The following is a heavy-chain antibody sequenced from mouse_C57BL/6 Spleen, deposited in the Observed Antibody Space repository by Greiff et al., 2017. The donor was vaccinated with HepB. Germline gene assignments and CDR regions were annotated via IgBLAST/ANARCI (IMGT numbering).Heavy chain of an antibody. CDR1: GYTFTDYY. CDR2: INPNNSGT. D-gene: IGHD1-1*01. J-gene: IGHJ2*01. CDR3: ARAHYGRSRNY. V-gene: IGHV1-26*01. Sequence: EVQLQQSGPELVKPGASVKISCKASGYTFTDYYMNWVKQSHGKSLEWIGDINPNNSGTSYNQKFKGKATLTVDKSSSTGYMELRSLTSEDTAVYYCARAHYGRSRNYWGQGTTLTVAS.